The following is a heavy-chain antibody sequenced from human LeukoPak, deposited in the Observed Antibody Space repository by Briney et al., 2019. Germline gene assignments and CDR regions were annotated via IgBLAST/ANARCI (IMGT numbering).Heavy chain of an antibody. CDR1: GGSISSGGYS. J-gene: IGHJ5*02. CDR3: ARGENYYDSSGYQLGCNWFDP. CDR2: IYHSGST. Sequence: SQTLSLTCAVSGGSISSGGYSWSWIRQPPGKGLEWIGYIYHSGSTYYDPSLKSRVTISVDRSKNQFSLKLSSVTAADTAVYYCARGENYYDSSGYQLGCNWFDPWGQGTLVTVSS. V-gene: IGHV4-30-2*01. D-gene: IGHD3-22*01.